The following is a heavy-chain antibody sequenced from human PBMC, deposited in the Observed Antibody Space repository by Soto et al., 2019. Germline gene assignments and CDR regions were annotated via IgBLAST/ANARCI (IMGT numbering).Heavy chain of an antibody. J-gene: IGHJ5*02. D-gene: IGHD2-2*01. CDR2: IYYSGST. V-gene: IGHV4-39*01. CDR1: GGSISSSSYY. Sequence: SETLSLTCTVSGGSISSSSYYWGWIRQPPGKGLEWIGSIYYSGSTYYNPSLKSRVTISVDTSKNQFSLKLSSVTAADTAVYYCARQVVPAVGAPGGGLLPGWFDPWGQGTLVTVSS. CDR3: ARQVVPAVGAPGGGLLPGWFDP.